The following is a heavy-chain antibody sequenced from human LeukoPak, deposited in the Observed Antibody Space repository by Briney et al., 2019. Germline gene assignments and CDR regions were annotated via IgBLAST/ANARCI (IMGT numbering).Heavy chain of an antibody. CDR2: IIPIFGTT. J-gene: IGHJ4*02. CDR3: AKEIYPGIAVAEGYFDY. V-gene: IGHV1-69*06. CDR1: GGTFSSYA. Sequence: SVKVSCKASGGTFSSYAIIWVRQAPGQGLEWMGGIIPIFGTTNYAQKFQGRVTMTEDTSTDTAYMELSSLRSEDTALYYCAKEIYPGIAVAEGYFDYWGQGTLVTVSS. D-gene: IGHD6-19*01.